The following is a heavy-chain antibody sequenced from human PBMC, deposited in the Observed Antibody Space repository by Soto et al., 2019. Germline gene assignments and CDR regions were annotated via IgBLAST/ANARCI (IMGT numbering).Heavy chain of an antibody. J-gene: IGHJ4*02. D-gene: IGHD3-22*01. CDR2: INPNSGGT. CDR3: AREIYDDYDSSGFDH. CDR1: GXTFTGYY. Sequence: VKVSCKASGXTFTGYYMHWVRQAPGQGLEWMGWINPNSGGTNYAQKFQGWVTMTRDTSISTAYMELNSLRAEDTAVYYCAREIYDDYDSSGFDHWGQGTLVTVSS. V-gene: IGHV1-2*04.